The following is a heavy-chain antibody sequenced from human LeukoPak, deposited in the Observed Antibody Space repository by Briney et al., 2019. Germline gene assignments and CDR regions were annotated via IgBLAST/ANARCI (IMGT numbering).Heavy chain of an antibody. J-gene: IGHJ6*03. D-gene: IGHD1-1*01. V-gene: IGHV1-18*01. Sequence: ASVKVSCKASGYTFTSYGISWVRQAPGQGLEWMGWISAYNGNTNYTQKLQGRVTMTTDTSTSTAYVELRSLRSDDTAVYYCARGLGTTGTAPGYYYMDVWGKGTTVTVSS. CDR1: GYTFTSYG. CDR3: ARGLGTTGTAPGYYYMDV. CDR2: ISAYNGNT.